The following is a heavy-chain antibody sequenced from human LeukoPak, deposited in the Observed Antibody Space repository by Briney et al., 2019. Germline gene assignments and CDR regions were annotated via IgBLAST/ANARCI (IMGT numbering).Heavy chain of an antibody. V-gene: IGHV3-21*01. J-gene: IGHJ4*02. CDR1: GFTFSSYS. CDR3: ARVPIAAAETGH. D-gene: IGHD6-13*01. CDR2: ISSSSSYI. Sequence: GGSLRLSCAASGFTFSSYSMNWVRQAPGKGLEWVSSISSSSSYIYYPDSVKGRFTISRDNAKNSLYLQMNSLRAEDTAVYYCARVPIAAAETGHWGQGTLVTVSS.